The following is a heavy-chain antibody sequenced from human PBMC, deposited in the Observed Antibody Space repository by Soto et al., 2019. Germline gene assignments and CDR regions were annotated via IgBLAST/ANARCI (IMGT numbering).Heavy chain of an antibody. D-gene: IGHD6-13*01. Sequence: GGSLRLSCAASGFTFSSYWMHWVRQAPGKGLVWVSRINSDGSSTSYADSVKGRFTISRDNAKNTLYLQMNSLRAEDTAVYYCARFEAAADAFDIWGQGTMVTVSS. CDR2: INSDGSST. J-gene: IGHJ3*02. V-gene: IGHV3-74*01. CDR1: GFTFSSYW. CDR3: ARFEAAADAFDI.